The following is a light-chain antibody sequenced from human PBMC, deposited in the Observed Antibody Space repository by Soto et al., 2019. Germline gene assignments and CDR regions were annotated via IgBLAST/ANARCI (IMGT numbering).Light chain of an antibody. CDR2: DTS. Sequence: EIVMTQSPDTLSVSPGERATLSCRASQSVGSNLAWYQHKPGQAPRLLIYDTSTRATGIPARLSGSGSGTEFTLTISSLQSDDVSVYFCQQYNNWPPVTFGGGTKVEIK. J-gene: IGKJ4*01. CDR3: QQYNNWPPVT. V-gene: IGKV3-15*01. CDR1: QSVGSN.